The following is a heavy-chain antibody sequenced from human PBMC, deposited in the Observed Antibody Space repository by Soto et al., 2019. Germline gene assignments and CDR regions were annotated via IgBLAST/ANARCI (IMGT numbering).Heavy chain of an antibody. CDR2: INHSGNT. V-gene: IGHV4-39*01. Sequence: ASETLSLTCAVSCGSIGTSAYYWGWIRQAPGKGLEWIGSINHSGNTYLSPSLKDRVPMSVDTSKNSSSLKLRSATAADTGLYYCSRRAPEGFDPWGQGTLVTVSS. J-gene: IGHJ5*02. CDR1: CGSIGTSAYY. CDR3: SRRAPEGFDP.